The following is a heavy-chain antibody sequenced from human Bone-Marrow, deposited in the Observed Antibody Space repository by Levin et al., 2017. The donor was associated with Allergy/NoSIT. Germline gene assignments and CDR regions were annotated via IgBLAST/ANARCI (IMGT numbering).Heavy chain of an antibody. D-gene: IGHD5-12*01. CDR3: ARGQGGYESFDQ. CDR2: ISPDNGHR. CDR1: GYTFNMYG. J-gene: IGHJ4*02. Sequence: ASVKVSCKASGYTFNMYGINWVRQAPGQGLELMGWISPDNGHRTYAQKVQGRVTMTTDRSPTTAYMELTSLTSDDTAMYFCARGQGGYESFDQWGQGTLVTVSS. V-gene: IGHV1-18*01.